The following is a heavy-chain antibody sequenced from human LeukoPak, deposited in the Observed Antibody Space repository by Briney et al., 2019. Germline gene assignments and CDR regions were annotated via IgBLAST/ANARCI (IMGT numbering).Heavy chain of an antibody. J-gene: IGHJ4*02. CDR2: IYSSGTT. CDR3: ARDQQSGWSDY. D-gene: IGHD6-19*01. Sequence: TGGSVRLSCAASGFTVSSNYMSWVRQAPGKGLEWVSVIYSSGTTYYADSVKGRFTISRDNSKNTLYLQMNSLRAEDTAVYYCARDQQSGWSDYWGQGTLVTVCS. CDR1: GFTVSSNY. V-gene: IGHV3-53*01.